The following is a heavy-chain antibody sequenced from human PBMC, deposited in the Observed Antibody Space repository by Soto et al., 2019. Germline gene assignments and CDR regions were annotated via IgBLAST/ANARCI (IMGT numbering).Heavy chain of an antibody. Sequence: AASVKVSCKASGGTFSSYAISWVRQAPGQGLEWMGGIIPIFGTANYAQKFQGRVTITADESTSTAYMELSSLRSEDTAVYYCARGDYGDNPYYYYYYGMDVWGQGTTVTVSS. CDR1: GGTFSSYA. CDR3: ARGDYGDNPYYYYYYGMDV. J-gene: IGHJ6*02. CDR2: IIPIFGTA. V-gene: IGHV1-69*13. D-gene: IGHD4-17*01.